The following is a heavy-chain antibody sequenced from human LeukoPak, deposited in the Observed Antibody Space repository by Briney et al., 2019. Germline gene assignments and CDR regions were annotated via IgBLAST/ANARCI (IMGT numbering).Heavy chain of an antibody. J-gene: IGHJ6*02. CDR2: IKEDESQE. V-gene: IGHV3-7*01. CDR3: ATYKNWVAGDV. D-gene: IGHD7-27*01. CDR1: GFTFSSYA. Sequence: PGGSLRLSCAASGFTFSSYAMSWVRQAPGKGPEWVANIKEDESQEHYADSVKGRFTVSRDNAKNSLFLQMNSLRVEDTAVYHCATYKNWVAGDVWGQGTTVSVSS.